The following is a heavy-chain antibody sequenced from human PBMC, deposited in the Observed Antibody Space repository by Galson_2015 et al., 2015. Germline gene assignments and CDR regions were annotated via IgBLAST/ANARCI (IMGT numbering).Heavy chain of an antibody. V-gene: IGHV3-7*03. Sequence: SLRLSCATSGFIFSNIWMTWVRQAPGKGLEWVANINQDGREKNYVDSVKGRFTISRDNTKNSLFLQMNSLRAEDTAVYSCADHPANYWGQGTLVTVSS. J-gene: IGHJ4*02. CDR3: ADHPANY. D-gene: IGHD1-14*01. CDR1: GFIFSNIW. CDR2: INQDGREK.